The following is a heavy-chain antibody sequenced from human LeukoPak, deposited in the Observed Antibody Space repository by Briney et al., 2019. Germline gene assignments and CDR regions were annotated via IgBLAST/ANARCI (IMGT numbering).Heavy chain of an antibody. J-gene: IGHJ3*02. CDR1: GGSFSGYY. V-gene: IGHV4-34*01. D-gene: IGHD3-22*01. CDR3: ARVKPITMIVVVRPRKAFDI. Sequence: SETLSLTCAVYGGSFSGYYWSWIRQPPGKGLEWIGEINHSGSTNYNPSLKSRVTISVDTSKNQFSLKLSSVTAADTAVYYCARVKPITMIVVVRPRKAFDIWGQGTMVTVSS. CDR2: INHSGST.